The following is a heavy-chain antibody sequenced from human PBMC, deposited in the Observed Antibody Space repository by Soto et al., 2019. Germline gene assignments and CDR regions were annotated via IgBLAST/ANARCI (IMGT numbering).Heavy chain of an antibody. J-gene: IGHJ3*02. CDR3: AKDKRLPHDVFDI. CDR2: ISSSGDSR. Sequence: EVQMLESGGGLVQPEGSLRLSCAASGFTFNSCATSWVRQAPGKGLEWVAAISSSGDSRYYADSVNGRFTISRDNSKNTLYLQMNSLRAEDSAIYYCAKDKRLPHDVFDIWGQGTMVTVSS. CDR1: GFTFNSCA. V-gene: IGHV3-23*01. D-gene: IGHD6-25*01.